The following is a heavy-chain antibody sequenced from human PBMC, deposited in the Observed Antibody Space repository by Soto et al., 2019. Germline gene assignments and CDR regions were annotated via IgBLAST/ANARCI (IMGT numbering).Heavy chain of an antibody. J-gene: IGHJ3*02. V-gene: IGHV3-15*01. CDR1: GFTFSNAW. D-gene: IGHD2-15*01. CDR3: TLFNLAPFCSGGRCHPRSFYS. CDR2: IKSKTDGGTT. Sequence: GGSLRLSCAASGFTFSNAWMSWVRQAPGKGLEWVGRIKSKTDGGTTDYAAPVKGRFTISRDDSKNTLYLQMNSLKTEDTAVYYCTLFNLAPFCSGGRCHPRSFYSCAQGTVVTV.